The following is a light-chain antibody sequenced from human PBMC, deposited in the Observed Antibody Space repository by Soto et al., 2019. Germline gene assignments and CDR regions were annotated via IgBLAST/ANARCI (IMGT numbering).Light chain of an antibody. J-gene: IGLJ1*01. V-gene: IGLV1-47*01. CDR3: AAWDDTVRSYV. Sequence: QSVPTQPPSVSGTPGQRVTISCSGGISNIATNYVHWFQQLPGTAPKVLSNRDNQRPSGVPDRFSGSKSGTSASLAISGLRSEDEAEYYCAAWDDTVRSYVFGTGAKLTVL. CDR1: ISNIATNY. CDR2: RDN.